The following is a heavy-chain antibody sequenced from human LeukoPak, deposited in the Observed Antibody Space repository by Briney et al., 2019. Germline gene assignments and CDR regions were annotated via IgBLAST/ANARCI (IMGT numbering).Heavy chain of an antibody. CDR2: IIPILGIA. V-gene: IGHV1-69*04. D-gene: IGHD2-15*01. Sequence: AASVKVSCKASGGTFSSYAISWVRQAPGQGLEWMGRIIPILGIANYAQKFQGRVTITADKSTSTAYMELSSLRSEDTAVYYCARGPNCSGGSCYASRYWGQGTLVTVSS. CDR1: GGTFSSYA. CDR3: ARGPNCSGGSCYASRY. J-gene: IGHJ1*01.